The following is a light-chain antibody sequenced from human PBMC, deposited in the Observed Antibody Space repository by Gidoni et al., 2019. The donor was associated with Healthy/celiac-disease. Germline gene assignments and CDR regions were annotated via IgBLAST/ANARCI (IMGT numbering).Light chain of an antibody. CDR2: YDD. CDR1: SSNIGNNA. J-gene: IGLJ3*02. Sequence: QSVLTQPPSVSEAPRQRVTISCSGSSSNIGNNAVNWYQPLPGKAPKLLIYYDDLLPSGVSDRFSGSKACTSASLAISGLQSEDEAYYYCAAWDDRLNAWVFGGGTKLTVL. CDR3: AAWDDRLNAWV. V-gene: IGLV1-36*01.